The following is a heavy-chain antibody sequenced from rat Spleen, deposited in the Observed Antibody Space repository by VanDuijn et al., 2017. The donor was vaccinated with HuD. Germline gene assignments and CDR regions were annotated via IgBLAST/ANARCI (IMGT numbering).Heavy chain of an antibody. V-gene: IGHV3-3*01. D-gene: IGHD1-1*01. J-gene: IGHJ2*01. Sequence: EVQLQESGPGLVKPSQSPSLTCSVTAYSITSSYKWNWIREFPGNKLEWMGYINSAGSTNYNPSLKSRISITRDTSKNQFFLQVNSVTTEDTATYYCARFPIYYYSALFDYWGQGVMVTVSS. CDR1: AYSITSSYK. CDR2: INSAGST. CDR3: ARFPIYYYSALFDY.